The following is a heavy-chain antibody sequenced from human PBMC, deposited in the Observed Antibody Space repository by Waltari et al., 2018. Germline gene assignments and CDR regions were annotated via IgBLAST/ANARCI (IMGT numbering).Heavy chain of an antibody. CDR3: ARGAHFWSGYYTGDLDY. J-gene: IGHJ4*02. CDR2: IYYSGST. D-gene: IGHD3-3*02. V-gene: IGHV4-59*01. Sequence: QVQLQESGPGLVKPSETLSPTCTVSGGSISSYYWSWIRQPPGKGLEWIGYIYYSGSTNYNPSLKSRVTISVDTSKNQFSLKLSSVTAADTAVYYCARGAHFWSGYYTGDLDYWGQGTLVTVSS. CDR1: GGSISSYY.